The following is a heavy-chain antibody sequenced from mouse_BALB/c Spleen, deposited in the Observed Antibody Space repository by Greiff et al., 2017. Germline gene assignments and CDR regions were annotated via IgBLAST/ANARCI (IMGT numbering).Heavy chain of an antibody. Sequence: EVMLVESGGGLVQPGGSLKLSCAASGFTFSSYGMSWVRQTPDKRLELVATINSNGGSTYYPDSVKGRFTISRDNAKNTLYLQMSSLKSEDTAMYYCARGGLYAMDYWGQGTSVTVSS. CDR3: ARGGLYAMDY. V-gene: IGHV5-6-3*01. J-gene: IGHJ4*01. CDR2: INSNGGST. CDR1: GFTFSSYG.